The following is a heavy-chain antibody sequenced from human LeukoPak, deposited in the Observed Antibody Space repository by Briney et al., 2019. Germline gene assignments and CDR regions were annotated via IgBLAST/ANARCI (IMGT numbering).Heavy chain of an antibody. J-gene: IGHJ3*02. V-gene: IGHV3-23*02. CDR1: GFSFSSFA. Sequence: PGGSLRLSCAASGFSFSSFAMMWVRQAPGMGLELISAILSGGDVFFYGDSVRGRFTISRDVSTNTLFLQMNNLRADDSAVYYCARDPNGNYVGAFEMWGPGTTVTVSS. CDR2: ILSGGDVF. CDR3: ARDPNGNYVGAFEM. D-gene: IGHD4-17*01.